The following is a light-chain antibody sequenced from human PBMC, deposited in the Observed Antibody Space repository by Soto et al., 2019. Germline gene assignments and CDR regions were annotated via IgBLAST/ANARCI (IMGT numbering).Light chain of an antibody. V-gene: IGKV3-15*01. CDR1: QSAGSN. CDR2: GAS. Sequence: VMTQSPATLSVSPGETATLSCRASQSAGSNLAWYQQKPGQAPRLLIYGASTRATGIPARFSGSGSGTEFTLTISSLQSEDFALYYCQQDDNWLTFGGGTKVEIK. CDR3: QQDDNWLT. J-gene: IGKJ4*01.